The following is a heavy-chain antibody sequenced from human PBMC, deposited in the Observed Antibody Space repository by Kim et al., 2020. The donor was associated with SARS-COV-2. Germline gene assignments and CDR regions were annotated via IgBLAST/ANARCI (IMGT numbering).Heavy chain of an antibody. V-gene: IGHV3-21*01. Sequence: GGSLRLSCAASGFTFSSYSMNWVRQAPGKGLEWVSSISSSSSYIYYADSVKGRFTISRDNAKNSLYLQMNSLRAEDTAVYYCASSEYGDYGEGCFDYWGQGTLVTVSS. CDR1: GFTFSSYS. D-gene: IGHD4-17*01. J-gene: IGHJ4*02. CDR2: ISSSSSYI. CDR3: ASSEYGDYGEGCFDY.